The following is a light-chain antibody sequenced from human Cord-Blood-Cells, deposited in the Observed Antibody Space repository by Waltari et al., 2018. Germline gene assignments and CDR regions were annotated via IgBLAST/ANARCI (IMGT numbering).Light chain of an antibody. CDR1: QSVSSN. V-gene: IGKV3D-15*01. Sequence: EIVMTQSPATLSVSPGERATLSCRASQSVSSNLAWYQQKPDQAPRLIIYGASTRATGIPARCSGSGYGTEFTLTISSLQSEDFAVYYSQQYNNWPPYTFGQGTKLEIK. CDR2: GAS. CDR3: QQYNNWPPYT. J-gene: IGKJ2*01.